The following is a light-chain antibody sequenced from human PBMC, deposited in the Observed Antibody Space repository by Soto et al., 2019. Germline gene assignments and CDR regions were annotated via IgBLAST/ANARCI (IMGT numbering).Light chain of an antibody. J-gene: IGLJ1*01. CDR3: GTWDNSLSLPYV. Sequence: LLAPPPSISAGPGQKVTPSLPGSNPNIGNNYVSLYQQLPGTAPKLLIFENNKRPSGIPDRFSASKSGTSATLAITGLQTGDAADYYCGTWDNSLSLPYVFGTGTKVTVL. CDR1: NPNIGNNY. V-gene: IGLV1-51*02. CDR2: ENN.